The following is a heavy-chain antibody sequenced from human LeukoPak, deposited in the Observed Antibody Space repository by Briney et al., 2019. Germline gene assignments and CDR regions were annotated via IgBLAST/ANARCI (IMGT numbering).Heavy chain of an antibody. J-gene: IGHJ6*04. CDR2: TSSSDDGK. CDR1: GFSLSSYA. V-gene: IGHV3-23*01. D-gene: IGHD3-22*01. CDR3: ASTHDYYDSSGD. Sequence: TGGSLRLSCTVSGFSLSSYAMSWVRRAPGKGLEWVSATSSSDDGKYYADSVRGRFTISRDNSRNTMYLQMNTLTAEDTAVYYCASTHDYYDSSGDWGKGTTVTVSS.